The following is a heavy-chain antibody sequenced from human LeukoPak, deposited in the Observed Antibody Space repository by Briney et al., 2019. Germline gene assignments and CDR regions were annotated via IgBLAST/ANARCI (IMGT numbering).Heavy chain of an antibody. J-gene: IGHJ4*02. V-gene: IGHV3-66*02. CDR1: GFTVSGNY. CDR2: IYSGGST. Sequence: GGSLRLSCAASGFTVSGNYMTWVRQAPGKGLEWVSIIYSGGSTYYADSVKGRFTISRDNSKTTPYLQMNSLRAEDTAVHYCAGAYYDFWSGYFDYWGQGTLVTVSS. D-gene: IGHD3-3*01. CDR3: AGAYYDFWSGYFDY.